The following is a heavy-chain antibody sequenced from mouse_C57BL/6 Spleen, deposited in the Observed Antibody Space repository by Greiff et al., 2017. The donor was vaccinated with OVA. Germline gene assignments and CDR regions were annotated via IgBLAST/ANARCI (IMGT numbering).Heavy chain of an antibody. J-gene: IGHJ4*01. V-gene: IGHV2-9-1*01. CDR1: GFSLTSYA. D-gene: IGHD1-2*01. Sequence: VHLVESGPGLVAPSQSLSITCTVSGFSLTSYAISWVRQPPGKGLEWLGVIWTGGGTNYNSALKSRLSISKDNSKSQVFLKMNSLQTDDTARYYCASITTEGGYAIDDWGQGTSVTVSS. CDR2: IWTGGGT. CDR3: ASITTEGGYAIDD.